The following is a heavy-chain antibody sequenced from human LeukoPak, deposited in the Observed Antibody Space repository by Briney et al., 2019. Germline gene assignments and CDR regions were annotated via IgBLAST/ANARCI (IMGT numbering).Heavy chain of an antibody. CDR1: GGSISSGGYY. Sequence: PSQTLSLTCTVSGGSISSGGYYWSWVRQHPVKGLELIGYFYYNETPYFSPSLKSRVSISVDTSKNQFSLRLSSVTAADTAVYYCARGSSTSCHPWGQGTLVTVSS. CDR2: FYYNETP. CDR3: ARGSSTSCHP. J-gene: IGHJ5*02. V-gene: IGHV4-31*03. D-gene: IGHD2-2*01.